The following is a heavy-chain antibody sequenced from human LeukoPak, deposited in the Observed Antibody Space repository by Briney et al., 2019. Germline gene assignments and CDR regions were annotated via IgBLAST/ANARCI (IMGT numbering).Heavy chain of an antibody. J-gene: IGHJ4*02. CDR3: AKDFRIGYSAHFDY. CDR1: GFSFSSYG. Sequence: GGSLRLSCVASGFSFSSYGMHWVRQAPGKGLEWVAVISDDGINKYYADSVKGRFTISRDSSKNTLYLQMNSLRGEDTAVYYCAKDFRIGYSAHFDYWGQGALVTVSS. D-gene: IGHD2-21*01. V-gene: IGHV3-30*18. CDR2: ISDDGINK.